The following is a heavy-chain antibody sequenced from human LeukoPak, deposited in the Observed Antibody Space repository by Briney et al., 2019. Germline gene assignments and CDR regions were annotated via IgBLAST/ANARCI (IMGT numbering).Heavy chain of an antibody. Sequence: PSETLSLTCTVSGGSISSYYWSWIRQPAGKGLEWIGRIYSSGSTTYNPSLKSRVSLSVDTSKNQFSLELSSATAADTAVYYCARDGTYHSFDYWGQGTLVTVSS. V-gene: IGHV4-4*07. CDR1: GGSISSYY. CDR2: IYSSGST. D-gene: IGHD1-26*01. CDR3: ARDGTYHSFDY. J-gene: IGHJ4*02.